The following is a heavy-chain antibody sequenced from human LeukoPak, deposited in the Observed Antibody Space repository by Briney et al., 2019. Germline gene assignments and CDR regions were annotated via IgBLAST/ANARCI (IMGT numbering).Heavy chain of an antibody. CDR2: IYYSGST. CDR1: GGSISSSSYY. Sequence: SATLSLTCTVSGGSISSSSYYWGWIRHPPGKGLEWIGSIYYSGSTYYNPSLKSRVTISVDTSKNQFSLKLSSVTAAETAVYYCLYWFDTWGKGTLVTVSS. J-gene: IGHJ5*02. V-gene: IGHV4-39*01. CDR3: LYWFDT.